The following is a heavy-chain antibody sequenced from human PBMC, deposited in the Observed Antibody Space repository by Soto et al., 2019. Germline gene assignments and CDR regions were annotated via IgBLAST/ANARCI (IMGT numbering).Heavy chain of an antibody. CDR2: ISYDGSNK. CDR3: AKDLLRPGRAYGMDV. Sequence: QVQLVESGGGVVQPWRSLRLSCAASGFTFSSYGMHWVRQAPGKGLEGVAVISYDGSNKYYADSVKGRFTISRDNSKNTLYLQMNSLRAEDTAVYYCAKDLLRPGRAYGMDVWGQGTTVTLSS. J-gene: IGHJ6*02. CDR1: GFTFSSYG. V-gene: IGHV3-30*18.